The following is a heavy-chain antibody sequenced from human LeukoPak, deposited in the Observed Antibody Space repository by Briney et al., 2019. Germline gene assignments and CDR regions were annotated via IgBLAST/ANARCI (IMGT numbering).Heavy chain of an antibody. J-gene: IGHJ3*02. D-gene: IGHD2-21*01. CDR2: VDPEDGET. CDR3: ATGASYGDAFDI. V-gene: IGHV1-69-2*01. Sequence: ASVKVSCKVSGYTFTDYYMHWVQQAPGKRLEWMGLVDPEDGETIYAEKFQGRVTITADTSTDTAYMELSSLRSEDTAVYYCATGASYGDAFDIWGQGTMVTVSS. CDR1: GYTFTDYY.